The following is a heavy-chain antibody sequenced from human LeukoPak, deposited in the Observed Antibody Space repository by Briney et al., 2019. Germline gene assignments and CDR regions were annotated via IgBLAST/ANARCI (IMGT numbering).Heavy chain of an antibody. J-gene: IGHJ4*02. CDR1: DDSITIYY. V-gene: IGHV4-38-2*02. CDR3: ARDQDLDFDY. Sequence: PSETLSLTCTVSDDSITIYYWTWIRQPPGKGLEWIGSIYHSGSTYYNPSLKSRVTISVDTSKNQFSLKLSSVTAADTAVYYCARDQDLDFDYWGQGTLVTVSS. CDR2: IYHSGST.